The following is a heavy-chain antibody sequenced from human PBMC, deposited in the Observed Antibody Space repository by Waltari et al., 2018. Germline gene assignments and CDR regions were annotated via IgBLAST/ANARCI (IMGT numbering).Heavy chain of an antibody. Sequence: QVQLQESGPGLVKPSETLSLTCAVSGYSISSGYYWGWIRQPPGKGLEWIGSIYHSGSTYYNPSLKSRVTISVDTSKNQFSLKLSSVTAADTAVYYCAKVDRYFDWLFTGRDAFDIWGQGTMVTVSS. CDR1: GYSISSGYY. V-gene: IGHV4-38-2*01. CDR2: IYHSGST. CDR3: AKVDRYFDWLFTGRDAFDI. D-gene: IGHD3-9*01. J-gene: IGHJ3*02.